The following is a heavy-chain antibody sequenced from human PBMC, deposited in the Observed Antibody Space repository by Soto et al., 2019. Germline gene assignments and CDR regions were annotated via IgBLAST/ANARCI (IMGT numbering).Heavy chain of an antibody. J-gene: IGHJ6*02. V-gene: IGHV1-69*13. CDR1: GGTFSSYA. CDR2: IIPIFGTA. Sequence: SVKVSCKASGGTFSSYAISWVRQAPGQGLEWMGGIIPIFGTANYAQKFQGRVTITADESTSTAYMELSSLRSEDTAVYYCARAYCSGGSCYSYYYYYGMDVWGQGTTVTVSS. CDR3: ARAYCSGGSCYSYYYYYGMDV. D-gene: IGHD2-15*01.